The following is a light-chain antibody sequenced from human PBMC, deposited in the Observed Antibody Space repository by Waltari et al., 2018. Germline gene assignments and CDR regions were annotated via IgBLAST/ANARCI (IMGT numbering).Light chain of an antibody. CDR1: TSDVVSYNY. J-gene: IGLJ2*01. V-gene: IGLV2-14*03. CDR3: SSYTSINTLVV. CDR2: DVT. Sequence: QSALTQPASVSGSPEQSITISCPATTSDVVSYNYVSWYQQHPGKAPKLMIYDVTNRPSGVSNRFSGSKSGNTASLTISGLQAEDEADYYCSSYTSINTLVVFGGGTKLTVL.